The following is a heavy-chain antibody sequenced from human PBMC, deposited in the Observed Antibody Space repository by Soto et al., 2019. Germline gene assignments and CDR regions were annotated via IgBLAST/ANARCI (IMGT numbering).Heavy chain of an antibody. J-gene: IGHJ6*02. D-gene: IGHD6-13*01. CDR2: TYYRSKWYN. CDR1: GDSVSSNSAA. V-gene: IGHV6-1*01. Sequence: PSQTLSLTCAISGDSVSSNSAAWIWIRQSPSRGLEWLGRTYYRSKWYNDYAVSVKGRITINPDTSKNQFSLQLNSVTPEDTAVYYCARDGAAANTLSYYYGMDVWGQGTTVTVSS. CDR3: ARDGAAANTLSYYYGMDV.